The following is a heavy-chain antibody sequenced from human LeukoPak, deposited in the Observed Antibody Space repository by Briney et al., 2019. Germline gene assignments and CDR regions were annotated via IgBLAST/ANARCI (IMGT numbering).Heavy chain of an antibody. CDR1: GGSMSSYS. CDR2: IYYSGST. V-gene: IGHV4-59*08. D-gene: IGHD3-22*01. J-gene: IGHJ4*02. Sequence: SETLSLTCTVSGGSMSSYSWSWIRQPPGKRLEWIGYIYYSGSTNYNPSLKSRVTISVDTSKNQFSLKLSSVTAADTAVYFCARHTTPYESSGYSFDDWGQGTLVTVSS. CDR3: ARHTTPYESSGYSFDD.